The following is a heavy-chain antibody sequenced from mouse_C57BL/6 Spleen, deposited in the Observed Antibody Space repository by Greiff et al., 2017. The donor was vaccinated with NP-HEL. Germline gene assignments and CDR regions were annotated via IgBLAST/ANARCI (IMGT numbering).Heavy chain of an antibody. J-gene: IGHJ2*01. CDR1: GFNFKNSY. CDR3: AREGGYGYGPV. CDR2: IDPANGNT. V-gene: IGHV14-3*01. D-gene: IGHD2-2*01. Sequence: EVQLQQSVAELVRPGASVKLSCTASGFNFKNSYMHWVKQRPEQGLEWIGRIDPANGNTKYAPKFPGKAIITADTSSNTAYLQLSSLTSEDTAIYYCAREGGYGYGPVWGQGTTLTVSS.